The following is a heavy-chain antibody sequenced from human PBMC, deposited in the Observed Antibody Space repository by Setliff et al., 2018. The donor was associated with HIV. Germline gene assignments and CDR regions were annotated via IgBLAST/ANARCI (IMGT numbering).Heavy chain of an antibody. Sequence: PSETLSLTCTVSGVSVSSGGYYWSWIRQHPGKGLEWIGYVYYTGTSYFNPSLKSRTTISVDTSKNHFSLKLGFVTAADTAVYYCARGESTTWDLAEYFQHWGHGTLVTVSS. V-gene: IGHV4-31*03. CDR1: GVSVSSGGYY. J-gene: IGHJ1*01. D-gene: IGHD2-2*01. CDR2: VYYTGTS. CDR3: ARGESTTWDLAEYFQH.